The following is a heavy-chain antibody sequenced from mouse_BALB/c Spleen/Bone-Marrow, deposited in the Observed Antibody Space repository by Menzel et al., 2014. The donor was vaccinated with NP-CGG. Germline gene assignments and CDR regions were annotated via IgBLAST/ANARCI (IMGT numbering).Heavy chain of an antibody. Sequence: VQLQQSGAELVRSGASVKLSCTASGFNIXDYYMHWVKQRPEQGLEWIGWIDPENGDTEYAPKFQGKATMTADTSSNTAYLQLSSLTSEDAAVYYCNGNYYVMDYWGQGTSVTVSS. D-gene: IGHD2-1*01. CDR2: IDPENGDT. CDR3: NGNYYVMDY. J-gene: IGHJ4*01. V-gene: IGHV14-4*02. CDR1: GFNIXDYY.